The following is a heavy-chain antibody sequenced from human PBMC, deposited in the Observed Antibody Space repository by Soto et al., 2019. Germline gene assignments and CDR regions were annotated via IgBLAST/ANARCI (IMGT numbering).Heavy chain of an antibody. J-gene: IGHJ4*02. D-gene: IGHD3-22*01. Sequence: ASVKVSCKAFGYTFTSYGISWVRQAPGQGLEWMGWISAYNGNTNYAQKLQGRVTMTTDTSTSTAYMELRSLRSDDTAVYYCARAASDYDSSGYSAYVYWGQGTLVTVSS. V-gene: IGHV1-18*01. CDR1: GYTFTSYG. CDR3: ARAASDYDSSGYSAYVY. CDR2: ISAYNGNT.